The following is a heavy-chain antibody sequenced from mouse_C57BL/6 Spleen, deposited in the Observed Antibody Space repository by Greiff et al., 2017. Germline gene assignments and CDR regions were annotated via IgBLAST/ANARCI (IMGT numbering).Heavy chain of an antibody. V-gene: IGHV1-64*01. CDR2: IHPNSGST. D-gene: IGHD1-1*01. Sequence: VQLQQPGAELVKPGASVKLSCKASGYTFTSYWMHWVKQRPGQGLEWIGMIHPNSGSTNYNEKFKSKATLTVDKSSSTAYMQLSSLTSEDSAVYYWASRYDGSSHWYFDVWGTGTTVTVSS. J-gene: IGHJ1*03. CDR1: GYTFTSYW. CDR3: ASRYDGSSHWYFDV.